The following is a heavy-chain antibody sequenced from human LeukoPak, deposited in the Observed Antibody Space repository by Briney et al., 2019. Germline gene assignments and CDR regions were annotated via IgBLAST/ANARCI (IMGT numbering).Heavy chain of an antibody. CDR3: ARVSSYCSSNSCPYDY. CDR1: GFTFSTYW. V-gene: IGHV3-74*01. D-gene: IGHD2-2*01. CDR2: MNTDGSTT. Sequence: GGSLRLSCAASGFTFSTYWMHWVRQAPGKGLVWVSRMNTDGSTTSYADSVKGRFTISRDNAKNTLYLQMNSLRVEDTAVYYCARVSSYCSSNSCPYDYWGRGTLVTVSS. J-gene: IGHJ4*02.